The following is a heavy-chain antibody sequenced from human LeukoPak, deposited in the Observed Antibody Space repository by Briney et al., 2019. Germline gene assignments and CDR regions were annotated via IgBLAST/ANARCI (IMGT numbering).Heavy chain of an antibody. J-gene: IGHJ6*03. CDR2: IYYSGST. Sequence: SETLSLTCTVSGGSISSYYWSWLRQPPGKGLEWVGYIYYSGSTNYNPSLKSRVTISVDTSKNQFSLKLSSVTAADTAVYYCARAVAARPIGYYYYYMDVWGKGTTVTVSS. CDR3: ARAVAARPIGYYYYYMDV. CDR1: GGSISSYY. V-gene: IGHV4-59*01. D-gene: IGHD6-6*01.